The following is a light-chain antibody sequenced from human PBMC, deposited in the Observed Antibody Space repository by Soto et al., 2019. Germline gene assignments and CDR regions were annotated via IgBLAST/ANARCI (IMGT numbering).Light chain of an antibody. CDR3: QQRSAWPLT. CDR1: HYVGIS. Sequence: EIVLTQSPATLSFSPGERATLSCRASHYVGISLAWYQQKPGQAPRLLIWDVSNRATGIPARFSGSGSGTDFTLTITSLEPEDSAVYYCQQRSAWPLTFGGGTRVEIK. CDR2: DVS. V-gene: IGKV3-11*01. J-gene: IGKJ4*01.